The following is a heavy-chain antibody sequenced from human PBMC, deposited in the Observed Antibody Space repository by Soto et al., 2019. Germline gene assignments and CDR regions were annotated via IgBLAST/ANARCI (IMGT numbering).Heavy chain of an antibody. CDR2: IAYDGSNK. Sequence: QVQLVESGGGVVQPGRSLRLSCAASGFTFSSYGMHWVRQAPGKGLEWVAGIAYDGSNKYYADSVKGRFTISRDNSKTTLYLQMNRLRDEDTAVYYWANARDCLAVDDAFDIWGQGTMVTVSS. J-gene: IGHJ3*02. V-gene: IGHV3-30*18. CDR3: ANARDCLAVDDAFDI. D-gene: IGHD3-9*01. CDR1: GFTFSSYG.